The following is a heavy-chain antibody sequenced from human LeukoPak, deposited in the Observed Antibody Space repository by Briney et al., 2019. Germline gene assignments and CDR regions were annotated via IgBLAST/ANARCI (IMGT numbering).Heavy chain of an antibody. Sequence: GRSLRLSCAASGFTFSSYGMHWVRQAPGKGLEWVAVIWYDGSNKYYADSVKGRFTISRDNSKNTLYLQMNSLRAEDTAVYYCARDDNWGYYYYMDVWGKGTTVTVSS. CDR1: GFTFSSYG. CDR3: ARDDNWGYYYYMDV. V-gene: IGHV3-33*01. D-gene: IGHD1-1*01. CDR2: IWYDGSNK. J-gene: IGHJ6*03.